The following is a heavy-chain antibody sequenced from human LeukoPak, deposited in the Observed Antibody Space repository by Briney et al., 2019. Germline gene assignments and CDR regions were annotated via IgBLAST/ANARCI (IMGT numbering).Heavy chain of an antibody. CDR1: GFTFSHFA. CDR3: AKLKRVGIAPFDD. CDR2: ISGSGNKT. J-gene: IGHJ4*02. V-gene: IGHV3-23*01. Sequence: GGSLSLSCAASGFTFSHFAMSWVRQAPGKGLHWVSTISGSGNKTYDADSVKGRFTISRDNSKNTLYLQMTGLRAEDTAVYYCAKLKRVGIAPFDDWGQGILVTVSS. D-gene: IGHD3-10*01.